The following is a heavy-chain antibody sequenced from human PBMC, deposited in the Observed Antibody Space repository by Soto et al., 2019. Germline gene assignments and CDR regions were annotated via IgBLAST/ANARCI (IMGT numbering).Heavy chain of an antibody. J-gene: IGHJ6*02. CDR2: ISGSGGST. CDR3: AKGSQLLYGFGMDV. CDR1: GFTFSSYA. D-gene: IGHD2-2*02. Sequence: GGSLRLSCAASGFTFSSYAMSWVRQAPGKGLEWVSAISGSGGSTYYADSVKGRFTISRDNSKNTLYLQMNSLRAEDTAVYYCAKGSQLLYGFGMDVWGQGTTVTVSS. V-gene: IGHV3-23*01.